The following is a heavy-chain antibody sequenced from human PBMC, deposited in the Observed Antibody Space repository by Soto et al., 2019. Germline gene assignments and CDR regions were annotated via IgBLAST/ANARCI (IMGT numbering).Heavy chain of an antibody. J-gene: IGHJ3*02. V-gene: IGHV3-74*01. Sequence: EVQLVESGGGLVQPGGSLRLSCAASGFTFSSYWMHWVRQVPGKGLAWVARINSDGSRTSYADSVKGRFTISRDSAKNALYLQMNSLRADDTAVYYCAREGLDKAGFFDTWGHGTMVTVSS. CDR1: GFTFSSYW. CDR3: AREGLDKAGFFDT. D-gene: IGHD6-13*01. CDR2: INSDGSRT.